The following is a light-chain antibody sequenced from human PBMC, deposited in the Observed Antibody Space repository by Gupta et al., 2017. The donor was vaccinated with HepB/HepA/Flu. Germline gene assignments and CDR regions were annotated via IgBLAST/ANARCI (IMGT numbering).Light chain of an antibody. Sequence: DFQMPQSPSTLSASVGDRVTITCRASQSISSWLAWYQQKPGKAPKLLIYKASSLESGVPSRFSGSGSGTEFTLTISSLEPDDFATYYCHQYSNYSPLTFGQGTKVDIK. CDR3: HQYSNYSPLT. CDR1: QSISSW. J-gene: IGKJ1*01. V-gene: IGKV1-5*03. CDR2: KAS.